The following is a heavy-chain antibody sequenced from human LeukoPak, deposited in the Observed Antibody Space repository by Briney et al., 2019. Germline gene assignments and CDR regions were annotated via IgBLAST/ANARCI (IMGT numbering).Heavy chain of an antibody. CDR2: INHSGST. Sequence: SETLSLTCAVYGGSFSGYYWSWIRQPPGKGLEWIGEINHSGSTNYNPSLKSRVTISVDTSKNQFSLKLSSVTAADTAVYYCARSRGGNSPYYYYYYMDVWGKGTTVTISS. CDR1: GGSFSGYY. V-gene: IGHV4-34*01. J-gene: IGHJ6*03. CDR3: ARSRGGNSPYYYYYYMDV. D-gene: IGHD4-23*01.